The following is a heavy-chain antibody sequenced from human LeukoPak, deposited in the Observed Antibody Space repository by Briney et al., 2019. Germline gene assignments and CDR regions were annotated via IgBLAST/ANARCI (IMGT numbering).Heavy chain of an antibody. V-gene: IGHV4-34*01. J-gene: IGHJ4*02. CDR1: GGSFSGYY. Sequence: PSETLSLTCAVYGGSFSGYYWSWIRQPPGKGLEWIGEINHSGSTNYNPSLKSRVTISVDTSKNQFSLKLSSVTAADTAAYYCARIRGSSWRGGFDYWGQGTLVTVSS. CDR3: ARIRGSSWRGGFDY. CDR2: INHSGST. D-gene: IGHD6-13*01.